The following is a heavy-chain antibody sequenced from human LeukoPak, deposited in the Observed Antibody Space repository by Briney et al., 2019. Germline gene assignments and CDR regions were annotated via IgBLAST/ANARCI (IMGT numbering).Heavy chain of an antibody. CDR2: IRSSSSYI. CDR1: GFTFNSYS. CDR3: ARFSGPPGAFDI. V-gene: IGHV3-21*01. Sequence: GGSLRLSCATSGFTFNSYSMNWVRQAPGKGLEWVSSIRSSSSYIYYADSVKGRFTISRDNAKNSLYLQMNSLRAEDTAVYYCARFSGPPGAFDIWGQGTMVTVSS. D-gene: IGHD6-19*01. J-gene: IGHJ3*02.